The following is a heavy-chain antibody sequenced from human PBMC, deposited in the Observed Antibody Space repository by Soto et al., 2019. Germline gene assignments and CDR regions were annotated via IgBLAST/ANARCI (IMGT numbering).Heavy chain of an antibody. V-gene: IGHV4-34*01. J-gene: IGHJ4*02. CDR1: GGSFSGYY. D-gene: IGHD4-4*01. CDR2: INHSGST. Sequence: SETLSLTCAVYGGSFSGYYWSWIRQPPGKGLEWIGEINHSGSTNYNPSLKSRVTISVDTSKNQFSLKLSSVTAADTAVYYCARTPQYDLPHTPIDYWGQGTLVTVSS. CDR3: ARTPQYDLPHTPIDY.